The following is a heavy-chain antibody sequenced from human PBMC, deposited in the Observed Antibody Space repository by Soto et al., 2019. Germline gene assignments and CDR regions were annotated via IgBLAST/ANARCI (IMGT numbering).Heavy chain of an antibody. Sequence: SEILCLTWTVSGGTISSYYWSWIRQPPGKGLEWIGYIYYSGSINYNPSLKSRVTISVDTSKNQFSLKLSSVTAADTAVHYCARRLRDIVVVPAAAQPASTYYYYYYMDVWGKGTTVTVSS. V-gene: IGHV4-59*08. CDR3: ARRLRDIVVVPAAAQPASTYYYYYYMDV. CDR2: IYYSGSI. CDR1: GGTISSYY. J-gene: IGHJ6*03. D-gene: IGHD2-2*01.